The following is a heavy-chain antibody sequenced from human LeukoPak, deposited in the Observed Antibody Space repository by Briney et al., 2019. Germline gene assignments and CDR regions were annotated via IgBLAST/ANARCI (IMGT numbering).Heavy chain of an antibody. CDR3: ARLLGQSTIYDL. D-gene: IGHD1-26*01. CDR1: GFTFSSYA. Sequence: EGSLRLSCAASGFTFSSYAMSWVRQAPGKGLEWVSAISAGGSTTYYADSVKGRFTISRDNSKNTLSLQMNSLRAEDTAMYYCARLLGQSTIYDLWGQGTLVTVSS. J-gene: IGHJ5*02. CDR2: ISAGGSTT. V-gene: IGHV3-23*01.